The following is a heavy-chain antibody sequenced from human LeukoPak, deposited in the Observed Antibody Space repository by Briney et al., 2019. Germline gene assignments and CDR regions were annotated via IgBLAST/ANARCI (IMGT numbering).Heavy chain of an antibody. Sequence: GGSLRLSCAASGFTFSSYAMHWVRQVPGKGLEWVAVISYNGNNKYYADSVKGRFTISRDNPKNTQYLQMNSLRGEDTAVYFCARDGSIGAADYYFDYWGQGTLVTVSS. V-gene: IGHV3-30*01. J-gene: IGHJ4*02. CDR2: ISYNGNNK. CDR1: GFTFSSYA. CDR3: ARDGSIGAADYYFDY. D-gene: IGHD6-13*01.